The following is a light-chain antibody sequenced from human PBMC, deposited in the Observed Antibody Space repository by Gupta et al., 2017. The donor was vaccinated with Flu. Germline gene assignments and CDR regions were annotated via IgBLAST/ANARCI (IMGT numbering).Light chain of an antibody. CDR2: LNSDGSH. CDR3: QTWGTGPWV. Sequence: QLVLTQSPSASASLAASVKLTCTLSSGHSSYAIAWHQQQPEKGPRYLMKLNSDGSHSKGDGIPDRFSGSSSGAERYLTISSLQSEDEADYYCQTWGTGPWVFGGGTKLTVL. V-gene: IGLV4-69*01. CDR1: SGHSSYA. J-gene: IGLJ3*02.